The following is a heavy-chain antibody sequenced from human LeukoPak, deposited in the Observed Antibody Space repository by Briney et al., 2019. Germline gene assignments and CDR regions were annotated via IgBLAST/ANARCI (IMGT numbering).Heavy chain of an antibody. CDR1: GGSISSGDYY. Sequence: PSQTLSLTCTVSGGSISSGDYYWSWIRQHPGKGLGWIGYIYYSGSTYYNPSLKSRVTISVDTSKNQFSLKLSSVTAADTAVYYCASDLLNEGNHLDYWGQGTLVTVSS. V-gene: IGHV4-30-4*01. CDR2: IYYSGST. CDR3: ASDLLNEGNHLDY. D-gene: IGHD4-23*01. J-gene: IGHJ4*02.